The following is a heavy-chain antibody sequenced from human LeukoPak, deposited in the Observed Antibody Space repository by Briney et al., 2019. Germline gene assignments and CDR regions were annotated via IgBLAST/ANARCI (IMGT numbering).Heavy chain of an antibody. V-gene: IGHV3-7*01. J-gene: IGHJ4*02. D-gene: IGHD5-24*01. CDR1: GFSFSDHW. Sequence: PGGSLRLSCEASGFSFSDHWMGWVRQAPGKGLECVANIKHDGSGKEYVDSVKGRFTISRDNAKNSVHLEMSSLRAEDTAVYYCAKWRWRQSEYEDWGQGTLVTVSS. CDR2: IKHDGSGK. CDR3: AKWRWRQSEYED.